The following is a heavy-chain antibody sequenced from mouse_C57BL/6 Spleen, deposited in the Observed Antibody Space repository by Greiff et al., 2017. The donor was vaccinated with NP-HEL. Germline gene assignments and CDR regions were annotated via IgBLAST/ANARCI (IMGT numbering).Heavy chain of an antibody. V-gene: IGHV1-82*01. CDR3: ARSHYGSSYVEYYFDY. CDR1: GYAFSSSW. CDR2: IYPGDGDT. Sequence: QVQLQQSGPELVKPGASVKISCKASGYAFSSSWMNWVKQRPGKGLEWIGRIYPGDGDTNYNGKFKGKATLTADKSSSTAYMQLSSLTSEDSAVYFCARSHYGSSYVEYYFDYWGQGTTLTVSS. D-gene: IGHD1-1*01. J-gene: IGHJ2*01.